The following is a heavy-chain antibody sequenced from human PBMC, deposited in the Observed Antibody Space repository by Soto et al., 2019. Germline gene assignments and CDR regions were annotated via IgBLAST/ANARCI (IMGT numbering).Heavy chain of an antibody. V-gene: IGHV1-18*01. CDR1: GYNFHSYG. Sequence: QVQLVQSGAEVKKPGASVKVSCKASGYNFHSYGITWVRQAPGQGLEWLGWISAYNGETHSGQMLQGRVSLTIDISTSKAYMELRSLRSDDTAVYYCARDLEESGDVWTGAGLKWGQGTRVTVSS. D-gene: IGHD3-3*01. CDR2: ISAYNGET. CDR3: ARDLEESGDVWTGAGLK. J-gene: IGHJ4*02.